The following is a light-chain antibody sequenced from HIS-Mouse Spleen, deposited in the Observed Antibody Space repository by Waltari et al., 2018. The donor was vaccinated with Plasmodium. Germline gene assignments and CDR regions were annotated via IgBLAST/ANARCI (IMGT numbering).Light chain of an antibody. V-gene: IGKV1-5*03. CDR2: KAS. CDR1: QSISSG. Sequence: DIQMTQSPSTLSAYVGDRLTITCRASQSISSGLAWYQQKPGKAPKLLIYKASSLKSGVPSRFSGSGSGTEFTLTISSLQPDDFATYYCQQYNSYSWTFGQGTKVEIK. J-gene: IGKJ1*01. CDR3: QQYNSYSWT.